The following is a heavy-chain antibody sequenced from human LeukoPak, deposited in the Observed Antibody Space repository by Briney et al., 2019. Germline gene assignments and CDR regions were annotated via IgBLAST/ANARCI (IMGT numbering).Heavy chain of an antibody. CDR3: ARDGSNYDGASIDYYMDV. J-gene: IGHJ6*03. Sequence: EASVKVSCKASGYTFTDYYMHWVRQAPGQGLEWMGWINPNSGGTNYAQKFQGRVTMTRDTSISTAYMELSRLRSDDTAVYYCARDGSNYDGASIDYYMDVWGKGTTVTVSS. D-gene: IGHD4-11*01. CDR2: INPNSGGT. V-gene: IGHV1-2*02. CDR1: GYTFTDYY.